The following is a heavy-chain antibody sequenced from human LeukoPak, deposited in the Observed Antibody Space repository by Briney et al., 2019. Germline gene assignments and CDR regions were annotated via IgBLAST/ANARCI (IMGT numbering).Heavy chain of an antibody. V-gene: IGHV3-11*04. CDR2: ISSSGSTI. D-gene: IGHD6-13*01. J-gene: IGHJ6*04. CDR1: GFTFSDYY. Sequence: GGSLRLSCAASGFTFSDYYMSWIRQAPGKGLEWVSYISSSGSTIYYADSVKGRFTISRDNAKNSLYLQMNSLRAEDTAVYYCARDVWGAAAGPWILDVWGKGTTGTVSS. CDR3: ARDVWGAAAGPWILDV.